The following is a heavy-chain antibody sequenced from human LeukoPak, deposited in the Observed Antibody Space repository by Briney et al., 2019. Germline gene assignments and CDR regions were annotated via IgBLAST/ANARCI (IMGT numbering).Heavy chain of an antibody. V-gene: IGHV3-30*18. D-gene: IGHD3-10*01. Sequence: GGSLRLSCAASGFTFSSYGMHWVRQAPGKGLEWVAVISYDGSNKYYADSVKGRFTISRDNSKNTLYLQMNSLRAEDTAVYYCAKLLSTSRLSGSYYQDVDYWGQGTLVTVSS. J-gene: IGHJ4*02. CDR1: GFTFSSYG. CDR2: ISYDGSNK. CDR3: AKLLSTSRLSGSYYQDVDY.